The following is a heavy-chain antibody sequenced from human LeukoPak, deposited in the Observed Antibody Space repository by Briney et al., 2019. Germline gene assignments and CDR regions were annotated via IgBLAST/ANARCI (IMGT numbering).Heavy chain of an antibody. D-gene: IGHD6-13*01. V-gene: IGHV3-9*01. Sequence: GGSLRLSCAASGFTFDDFAMHWVRQAPGKGLEWVSGISWNSGSIGYADSVKGRFTISRDNAKNSLYLQMNSLRAEDTALYYCAKDSGYSGSWQRFDYWGQGTLVTVSS. CDR1: GFTFDDFA. J-gene: IGHJ4*02. CDR2: ISWNSGSI. CDR3: AKDSGYSGSWQRFDY.